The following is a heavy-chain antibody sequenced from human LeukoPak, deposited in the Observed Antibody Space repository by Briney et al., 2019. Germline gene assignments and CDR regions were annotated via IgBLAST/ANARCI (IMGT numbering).Heavy chain of an antibody. CDR3: ARDISDWNYFDY. CDR2: INHSGST. J-gene: IGHJ4*02. D-gene: IGHD2-21*02. Sequence: SETLSLTCAVYGGSFSGYYWSWIRQPPGKGLEWIGEINHSGSTNYNPSLKSRVTISVDTSKNQFSLKLSSVTAADTAVYYCARDISDWNYFDYWGQGTLVTVSS. CDR1: GGSFSGYY. V-gene: IGHV4-34*01.